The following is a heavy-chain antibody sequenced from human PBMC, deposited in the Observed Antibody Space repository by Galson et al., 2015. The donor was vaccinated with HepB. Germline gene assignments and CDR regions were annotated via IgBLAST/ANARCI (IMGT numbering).Heavy chain of an antibody. D-gene: IGHD5-24*01. J-gene: IGHJ3*02. CDR2: IYYSGST. Sequence: LSLTCTVSGGSISSGGYYWSWIRQHPGKGLEWIGYIYYSGSTYYNPSLKSRVTISVDTSKNQFSLKLSSVTAADTAVYYCARTRRDGYNKNAFDIWGQGTMVTVSS. CDR3: ARTRRDGYNKNAFDI. CDR1: GGSISSGGYY. V-gene: IGHV4-31*03.